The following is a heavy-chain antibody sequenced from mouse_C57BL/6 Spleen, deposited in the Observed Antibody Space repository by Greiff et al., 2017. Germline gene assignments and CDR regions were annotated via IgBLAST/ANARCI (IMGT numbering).Heavy chain of an antibody. CDR2: ISDGGSYT. CDR3: AREGTFDY. CDR1: GFTFSSYA. V-gene: IGHV5-4*01. Sequence: EVQVVESGGGLVKPGGSLKLSCAASGFTFSSYAMSWVRQTPEKRLEWVATISDGGSYTYYPDNVKGGFTISRDNAKNNLYLQMSHLKSEDTAMYYCAREGTFDYWGQGTTLTVSS. D-gene: IGHD3-3*01. J-gene: IGHJ2*01.